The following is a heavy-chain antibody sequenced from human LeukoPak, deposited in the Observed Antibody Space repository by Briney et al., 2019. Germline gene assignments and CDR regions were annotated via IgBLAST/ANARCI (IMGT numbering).Heavy chain of an antibody. CDR1: GFTFSSYG. D-gene: IGHD6-13*01. J-gene: IGHJ4*02. Sequence: GGSLRLSCAASGFTFSSYGMHWVRQAPGKGLEWVAFIRYDGSNKYYADSVKGRFTISRDNAKNSLYLQMNSLRAEDTAVYYCARGSSSWYYFDYWGQGTLVTVSS. CDR3: ARGSSSWYYFDY. CDR2: IRYDGSNK. V-gene: IGHV3-30*02.